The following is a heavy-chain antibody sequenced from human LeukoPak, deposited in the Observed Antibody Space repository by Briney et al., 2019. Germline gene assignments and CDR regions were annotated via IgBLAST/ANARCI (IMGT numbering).Heavy chain of an antibody. J-gene: IGHJ4*02. Sequence: KTSETLSLTCTVSGGSISSYYWSWIRQPPGKGLEWIGYIYYSGSTNYNPSLKSRVTISVDTSKNQFSLKLSSVTAADTAVYYCAREDTRAAAEDYWGQGTLVTVSS. D-gene: IGHD6-13*01. CDR3: AREDTRAAAEDY. CDR1: GGSISSYY. V-gene: IGHV4-59*12. CDR2: IYYSGST.